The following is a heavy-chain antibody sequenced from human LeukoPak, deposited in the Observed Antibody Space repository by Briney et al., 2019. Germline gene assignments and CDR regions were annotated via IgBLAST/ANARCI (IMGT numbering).Heavy chain of an antibody. J-gene: IGHJ4*02. CDR1: GFTFTSYG. CDR3: TRGAGSGWRFDS. CDR2: ISSSSSYI. D-gene: IGHD6-19*01. Sequence: GESLRLSCAASGFTFTSYGMTWVRQAPGKGLEWVSSISSSSSYIYYSDSVKGRFTVSRDNAKNSLYLQMNSLKADDTAVYYCTRGAGSGWRFDSWGQGTLVTVSS. V-gene: IGHV3-21*01.